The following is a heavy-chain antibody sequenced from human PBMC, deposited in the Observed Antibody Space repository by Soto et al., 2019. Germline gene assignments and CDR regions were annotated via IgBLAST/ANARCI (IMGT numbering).Heavy chain of an antibody. Sequence: EVQLVESGGGLIQPGGSLRLSCAVSGFTVSNNYMSWVRQAPGKGLEGVSVIYSGGYTAYGDSVKGRFTISRDNSNNPQFLQQETGGPDAAAVFYWATGPGGGGYWGQGTLVTVSS. V-gene: IGHV3-53*01. D-gene: IGHD3-10*01. CDR2: IYSGGYT. J-gene: IGHJ4*02. CDR1: GFTVSNNY. CDR3: ATGPGGGGY.